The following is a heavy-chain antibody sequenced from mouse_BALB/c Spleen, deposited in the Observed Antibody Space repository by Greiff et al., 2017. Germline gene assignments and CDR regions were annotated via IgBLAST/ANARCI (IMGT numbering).Heavy chain of an antibody. D-gene: IGHD2-14*01. J-gene: IGHJ4*01. V-gene: IGHV5-2*01. CDR2: INSDGGST. Sequence: EVQGVESGGGLVQPGESLKLSCESNEFEFPSHDMSWVRKTPEKRLELVAAINSDGGSTYYPDTMERRFIISRDNTKKTLYLQMSSLRSEDTALYYGARRADRYEDYAMDYWGQGTSVTVSS. CDR1: EFEFPSHD. CDR3: ARRADRYEDYAMDY.